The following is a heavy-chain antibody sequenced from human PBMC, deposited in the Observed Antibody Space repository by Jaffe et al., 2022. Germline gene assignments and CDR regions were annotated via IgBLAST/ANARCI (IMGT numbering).Heavy chain of an antibody. Sequence: EVQLLESGGGLVQPGGSLRLSCAASGFTFSSYAMTWVRQAPGEGLEWVTTISGSGAGTYYADSVKGRFAISRDNSKNTLYLQMNSLRADDTAVYYCAKFADGFCDATRCYGCFDPWGQGTLVTVSS. J-gene: IGHJ5*02. CDR1: GFTFSSYA. D-gene: IGHD2-2*01. V-gene: IGHV3-23*01. CDR2: ISGSGAGT. CDR3: AKFADGFCDATRCYGCFDP.